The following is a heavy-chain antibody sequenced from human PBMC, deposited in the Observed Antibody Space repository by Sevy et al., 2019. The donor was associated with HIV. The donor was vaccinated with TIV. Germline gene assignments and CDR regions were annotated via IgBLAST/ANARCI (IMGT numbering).Heavy chain of an antibody. D-gene: IGHD3-22*01. CDR3: AREGAYYYDSSGYY. V-gene: IGHV3-48*02. CDR1: GFTFSSYS. CDR2: ISSSSSTI. Sequence: GGSLRLSCAASGFTFSSYSMNWVRQAPGKGLEWVSYISSSSSTIYYADSVKGRFTISRDNAKNSLYLQMNSLSDEDTAVYYCAREGAYYYDSSGYYWGQRTLVTVSS. J-gene: IGHJ4*02.